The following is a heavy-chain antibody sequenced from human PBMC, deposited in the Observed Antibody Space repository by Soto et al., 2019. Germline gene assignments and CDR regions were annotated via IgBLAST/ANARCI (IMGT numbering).Heavy chain of an antibody. J-gene: IGHJ6*02. Sequence: GGSLRLSCAASGFTFSSYGMHWVRQAPGKGLEWVAVIWYDGSNKYYADSVKGRFTISRDNSKNTLYLQMNSLRAEDTAVYYCARVAGTYYYYGMDVWGQGTTVTVSS. CDR3: ARVAGTYYYYGMDV. CDR2: IWYDGSNK. V-gene: IGHV3-33*01. D-gene: IGHD6-19*01. CDR1: GFTFSSYG.